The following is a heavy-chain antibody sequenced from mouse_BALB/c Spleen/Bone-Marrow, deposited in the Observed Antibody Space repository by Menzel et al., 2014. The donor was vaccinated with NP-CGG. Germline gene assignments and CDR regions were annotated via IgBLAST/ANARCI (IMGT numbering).Heavy chain of an antibody. CDR1: GYAFSSYW. J-gene: IGHJ2*01. CDR2: IYPGDGDT. D-gene: IGHD1-1*01. Sequence: VQLQQSGAELVRPGSSVKISCKASGYAFSSYWMNWVKQRPGQGLEWIGQIYPGDGDTNYNGKFKGKATLTADKSSSTAYMHLSSLTSEDSTVYFCARRGYYGSGYSFDYSSHGTTLTVSS. V-gene: IGHV1-80*01. CDR3: ARRGYYGSGYSFDY.